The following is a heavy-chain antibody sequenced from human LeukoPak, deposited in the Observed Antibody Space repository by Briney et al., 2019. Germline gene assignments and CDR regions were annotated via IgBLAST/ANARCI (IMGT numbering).Heavy chain of an antibody. D-gene: IGHD1-26*01. V-gene: IGHV4-34*01. CDR1: GGSFSGYY. CDR2: IHYSGAT. CDR3: ARGALIVYAFDI. J-gene: IGHJ3*02. Sequence: SETLSLTCAVYGGSFSGYYWAWTRQPPGKGLEWIGEIHYSGATNYSPSLKSRVIISGDSSRNQFSLKLTSLTAADTAIYYCARGALIVYAFDIWGQGALVTVSS.